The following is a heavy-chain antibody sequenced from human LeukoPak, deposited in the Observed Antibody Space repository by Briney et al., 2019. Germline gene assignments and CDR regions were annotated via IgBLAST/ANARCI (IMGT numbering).Heavy chain of an antibody. CDR1: GFTFSSYG. Sequence: GGSLRLSCAASGFTFSSYGMHWVRQAPGKGLEWVAVISYDGSNKYYADSVKGRFTISRDNSKNTLYLQMNSLRAEDTAVYYCAKDGAAEWLLSVIYYGMDVWGQGTTVTVSS. CDR3: AKDGAAEWLLSVIYYGMDV. D-gene: IGHD3-3*01. J-gene: IGHJ6*02. CDR2: ISYDGSNK. V-gene: IGHV3-30*18.